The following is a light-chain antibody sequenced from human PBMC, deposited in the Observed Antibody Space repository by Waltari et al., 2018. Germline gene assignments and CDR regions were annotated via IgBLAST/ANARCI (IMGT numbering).Light chain of an antibody. V-gene: IGLV1-51*02. CDR2: EDT. CDR3: GTWDSSLSGAV. Sequence: QSVLTQPPSVSAAPGQRVPIPCSGGSSNIGKHYVSWYRHFPGSAPKLLIYEDTERPAGVPGRFSGSKSGTSATLDITGLQPGDEAEYYCGTWDSSLSGAVFGGGTLLTVL. CDR1: SSNIGKHY. J-gene: IGLJ7*01.